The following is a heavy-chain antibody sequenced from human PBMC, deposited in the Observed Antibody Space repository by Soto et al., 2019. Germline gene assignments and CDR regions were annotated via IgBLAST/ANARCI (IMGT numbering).Heavy chain of an antibody. V-gene: IGHV4-30-2*01. Sequence: SETLSLTCAVSGGSISSGGYSWSWIRQPPGKGLEWIGYIYHSGSTYYNPSLKSRVTISVDRSKNQFSLKLSSVTAADTAVYYCARATITIFGVAIGGGMGDFDIWGQGTLLTVSS. CDR3: ARATITIFGVAIGGGMGDFDI. J-gene: IGHJ3*02. CDR1: GGSISSGGYS. D-gene: IGHD3-3*01. CDR2: IYHSGST.